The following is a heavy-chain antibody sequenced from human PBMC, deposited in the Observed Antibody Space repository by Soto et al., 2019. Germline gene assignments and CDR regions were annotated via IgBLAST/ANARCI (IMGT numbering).Heavy chain of an antibody. CDR1: GFTFSGDW. CDR3: ARGPRGLYHHDY. V-gene: IGHV3-74*01. CDR2: INMDGSGT. Sequence: EVQLVESGGGLVQPGGSLRLSCAVSGFTFSGDWMHWVRQAAGKGLVWVARINMDGSGTNYADSVKGRFTISRDNAKNTLYLQMNSLRVDDTAVYYCARGPRGLYHHDYWGQGALVTVSS. J-gene: IGHJ4*02. D-gene: IGHD1-26*01.